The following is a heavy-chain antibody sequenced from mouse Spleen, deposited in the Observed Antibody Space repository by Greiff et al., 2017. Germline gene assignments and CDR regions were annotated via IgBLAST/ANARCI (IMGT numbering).Heavy chain of an antibody. CDR2: IDPSDSYT. CDR1: GYTFTSYC. Sequence: QVQLQQPGTELVMPGASVKLSCKASGYTFTSYCMHWVKQRPGQGLEWIGEIDPSDSYTNYNQKFKGKATLTVDKSSSTAYMQLSSLTSEDSAVYYCASRRWGLTYWGQGTLVTVSA. V-gene: IGHV1-69*01. CDR3: ASRRWGLTY. J-gene: IGHJ3*01. D-gene: IGHD2-3*01.